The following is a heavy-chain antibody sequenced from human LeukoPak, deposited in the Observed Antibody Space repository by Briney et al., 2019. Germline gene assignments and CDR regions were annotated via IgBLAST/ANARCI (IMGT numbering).Heavy chain of an antibody. CDR2: IYYSGST. V-gene: IGHV4-59*01. D-gene: IGHD6-13*01. Sequence: SSETLSLTCSVSGGSIRSNYWSWIRQPPGEGVEWIWYIYYSGSTNDNPSLKSRVTISVDTSKNQCSLKRSSGTAVDTAVYYCARGSSWYLFDYWGQGTLVTVSS. J-gene: IGHJ4*02. CDR3: ARGSSWYLFDY. CDR1: GGSIRSNY.